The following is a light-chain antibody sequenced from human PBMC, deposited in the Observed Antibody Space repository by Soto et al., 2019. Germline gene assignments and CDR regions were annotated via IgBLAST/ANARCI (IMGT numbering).Light chain of an antibody. CDR1: SSDVGGYNY. J-gene: IGLJ1*01. Sequence: QSVLTQPASVSGSPGQSITISCTGTSSDVGGYNYVSWYQQYPGKAPELMIYDVSNRPSGVSNRLSGSKSGNTASLTISGLQAEDEADYYCSSYTISNTLVFGSGTKVTVL. CDR2: DVS. V-gene: IGLV2-14*01. CDR3: SSYTISNTLV.